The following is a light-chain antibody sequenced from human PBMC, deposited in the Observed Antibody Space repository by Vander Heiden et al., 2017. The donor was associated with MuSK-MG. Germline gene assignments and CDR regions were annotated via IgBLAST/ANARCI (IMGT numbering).Light chain of an antibody. J-gene: IGLJ2*01. Sequence: QSLLTQPPSASATPGPRVTISCSGSSSNIGSNTVNWYQQLPGTAPKLLNYSNNQRPSGVPDRFAGSKSGTSASLDISGLQSEDEADYDCAAWDDSLNGRVFGGGTKLTVL. CDR1: SSNIGSNT. CDR2: SNN. CDR3: AAWDDSLNGRV. V-gene: IGLV1-44*01.